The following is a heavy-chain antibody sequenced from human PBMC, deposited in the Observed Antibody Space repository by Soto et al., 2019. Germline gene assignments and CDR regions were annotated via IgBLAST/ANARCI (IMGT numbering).Heavy chain of an antibody. V-gene: IGHV3-7*03. Sequence: EVQLVESGGGLVQTGGSLRLSCAVSGFRFRDYWMSWVRQAPGKGLEWVANIKQDESDKYYVDSVKGRFTISRDNAKNALDLQMNSLRVEDTAVYYCAAYCYTMTCTHFHGYSWGQGTQVTVSS. CDR1: GFRFRDYW. CDR3: AAYCYTMTCTHFHGYS. J-gene: IGHJ5*02. D-gene: IGHD3-16*02. CDR2: IKQDESDK.